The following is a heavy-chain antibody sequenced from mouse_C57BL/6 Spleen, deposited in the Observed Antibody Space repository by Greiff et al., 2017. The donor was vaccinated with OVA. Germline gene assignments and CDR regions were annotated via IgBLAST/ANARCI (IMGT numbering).Heavy chain of an antibody. J-gene: IGHJ2*01. D-gene: IGHD4-1*01. Sequence: VQLQQSGPELVKPGASVKISCKASGYAFSSSWMNWVKQRPGKGLEWIGRIYPGDGDTNYNGKFKGKATLTADKSSSTAYMQLSSLTSEDSAVYFCERELTGRYLDYWGQGTTPTAPS. CDR3: ERELTGRYLDY. CDR1: GYAFSSSW. CDR2: IYPGDGDT. V-gene: IGHV1-82*01.